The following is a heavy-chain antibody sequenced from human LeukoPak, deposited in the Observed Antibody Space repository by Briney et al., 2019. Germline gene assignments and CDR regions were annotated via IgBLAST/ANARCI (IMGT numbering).Heavy chain of an antibody. CDR1: GFTVSDHY. V-gene: IGHV3-66*01. CDR3: ARSALLTADPFDY. CDR2: TYTGGST. Sequence: GSLRLSCAASGFTVSDHYMTWVRQAPGKGLEWVSITYTGGSTYSADSVKDRFTVSRDSSKNTLYLEMNSLGAEDTAIYYCARSALLTADPFDYWGQGTLVTVSS. J-gene: IGHJ4*02. D-gene: IGHD2-2*01.